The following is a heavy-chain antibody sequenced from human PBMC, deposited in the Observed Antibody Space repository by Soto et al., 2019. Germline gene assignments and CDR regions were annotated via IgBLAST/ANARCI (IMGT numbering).Heavy chain of an antibody. CDR3: AGEATMGRLVVMTGY. CDR1: GFTVTTNS. D-gene: IGHD3-22*01. CDR2: IYSGGST. V-gene: IGHV3-66*01. J-gene: IGHJ4*02. Sequence: DGQLVESGGGLVQPGGSLRLSCVVSGFTVTTNSMSWVRQAPGKGLEWVSIIYSGGSTYYADSVKGRFTISRDNSKNMLYLQMNGLRAEDTAVYYCAGEATMGRLVVMTGYWGQGTLVTVSS.